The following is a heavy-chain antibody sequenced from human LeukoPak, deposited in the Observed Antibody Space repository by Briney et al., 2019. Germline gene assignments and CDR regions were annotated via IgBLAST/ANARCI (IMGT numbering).Heavy chain of an antibody. CDR2: ISGAGGPT. Sequence: GWSLRLSCAASGLNFFYYAMSWVRQAAGKGLEWVSTISGAGGPTYYPDSVKGRLTVSRDNSNNTLYLQMHRLGAEDSAVYYCANALAPVGSGYYFASWGHGTLVTVSS. D-gene: IGHD3-3*01. CDR3: ANALAPVGSGYYFAS. CDR1: GLNFFYYA. J-gene: IGHJ4*01. V-gene: IGHV3-23*01.